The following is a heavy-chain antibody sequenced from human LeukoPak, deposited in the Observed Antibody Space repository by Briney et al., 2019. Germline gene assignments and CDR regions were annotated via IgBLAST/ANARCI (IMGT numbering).Heavy chain of an antibody. D-gene: IGHD3-10*01. V-gene: IGHV1-69*01. CDR2: IIPIFGTA. Sequence: SVKVSCKASGGTFSSYAISWVRQAPGQGLEWMGGIIPIFGTANYAQKLQGRVTITADESTSTAYMELSSLRSEDTAVYYCAREGGSGSYYYYYYMDVWGKGTTVTVSS. J-gene: IGHJ6*03. CDR3: AREGGSGSYYYYYYMDV. CDR1: GGTFSSYA.